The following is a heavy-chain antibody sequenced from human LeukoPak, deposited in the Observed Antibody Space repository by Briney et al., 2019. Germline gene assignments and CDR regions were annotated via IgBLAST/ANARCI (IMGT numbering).Heavy chain of an antibody. V-gene: IGHV4-61*02. CDR2: IYTSGST. J-gene: IGHJ5*02. CDR1: GGSISSGSYY. Sequence: SETLSLTCTVSGGSISSGSYYWSWIRQPAGKGLEWIGRIYTSGSTNYNPSLKSRVTISVDTSKNQFSLKLSSVTAADTAVYYCASSLEYSYPSWGQGTLVTVSS. CDR3: ASSLEYSYPS. D-gene: IGHD5-18*01.